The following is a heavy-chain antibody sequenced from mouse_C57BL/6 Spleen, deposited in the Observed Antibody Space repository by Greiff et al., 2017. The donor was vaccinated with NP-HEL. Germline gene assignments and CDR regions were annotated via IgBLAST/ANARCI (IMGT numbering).Heavy chain of an antibody. CDR3: TRDRYYGGFAY. J-gene: IGHJ3*01. Sequence: EVQRVESGEGLVKPGGSLKLSCAASGFTFSSYAMSWVRQTPEKRLEWVAYISSGGDYIYYADTVKGRFTISRDNARNTLYLQMSSLKSEDTAMYYCTRDRYYGGFAYWGQGTLVTVSA. CDR1: GFTFSSYA. D-gene: IGHD1-1*01. CDR2: ISSGGDYI. V-gene: IGHV5-9-1*02.